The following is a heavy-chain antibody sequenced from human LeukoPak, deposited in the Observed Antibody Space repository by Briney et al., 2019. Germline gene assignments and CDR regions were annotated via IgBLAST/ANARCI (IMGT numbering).Heavy chain of an antibody. CDR1: GGTFSSYT. CDR3: ARAEKEVRGVSLDY. CDR2: IIPILGRA. Sequence: SVKVSCKASGGTFSSYTISWLRQAPGQGLEWMGRIIPILGRANYAQKVQGRVTITADKSTSTAYMELSSLRSEDTAVYYCARAEKEVRGVSLDYWGQGTLVTVSS. D-gene: IGHD3-10*01. J-gene: IGHJ4*02. V-gene: IGHV1-69*08.